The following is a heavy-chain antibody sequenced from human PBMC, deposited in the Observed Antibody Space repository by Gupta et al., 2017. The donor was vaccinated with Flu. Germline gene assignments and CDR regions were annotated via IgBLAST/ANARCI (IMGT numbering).Heavy chain of an antibody. D-gene: IGHD3-10*01. Sequence: EVQLVEPGGGLVQPGGSLRLSCAASGFTVSSNYLSWVRQAPGKGLEWVSVIYSGGSTYYADSVKGRFTISRDNSKNTLYLQMNSLRAEDTAVYYCARDYYGSGSYLMWGQGTLVTVSS. CDR3: ARDYYGSGSYLM. CDR1: GFTVSSNY. J-gene: IGHJ4*02. CDR2: IYSGGST. V-gene: IGHV3-66*02.